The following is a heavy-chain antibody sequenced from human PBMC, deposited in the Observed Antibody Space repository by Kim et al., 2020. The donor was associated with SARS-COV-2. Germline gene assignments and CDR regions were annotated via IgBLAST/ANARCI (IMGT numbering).Heavy chain of an antibody. D-gene: IGHD1-26*01. V-gene: IGHV4-59*01. J-gene: IGHJ4*02. CDR1: GGSISSYY. Sequence: SETLSLTCTVSGGSISSYYWSWIRQPPGKGLEWIGYIYYIGSTNYNPSLKSRVTISVDPSKNQFSLKLRSVTAADTAVYYCARHSLSSSGSTWYFDYWGQGSLVTVSS. CDR2: IYYIGST. CDR3: ARHSLSSSGSTWYFDY.